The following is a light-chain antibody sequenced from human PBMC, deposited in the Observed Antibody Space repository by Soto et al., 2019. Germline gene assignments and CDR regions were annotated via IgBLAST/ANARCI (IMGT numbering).Light chain of an antibody. CDR1: QSPLHTNGYNY. Sequence: DIVMTQSPLSLPVTPGEPASISCRSSQSPLHTNGYNYFDWYLQKPGQSPQLLIYLGSNRASGVPDRFSGSGSGTDSTLKISRVEAEDVGVYYCMQALQTPYTFGQGTKLEIK. V-gene: IGKV2-28*01. CDR2: LGS. J-gene: IGKJ2*01. CDR3: MQALQTPYT.